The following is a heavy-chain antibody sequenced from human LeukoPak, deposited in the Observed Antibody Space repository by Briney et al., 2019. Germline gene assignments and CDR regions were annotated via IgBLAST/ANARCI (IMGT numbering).Heavy chain of an antibody. V-gene: IGHV1-18*01. Sequence: ASVKVSCTASGYTFTSYGISWVRQAPGQGLEWMGWISAYNGNTNYAQKLQGRVTMTTDTSTSTAYMELRSLRSDDTAVYYCARKVRDHYYDSSGFHLDPWGQGTLVTVSS. CDR2: ISAYNGNT. CDR1: GYTFTSYG. D-gene: IGHD3-22*01. CDR3: ARKVRDHYYDSSGFHLDP. J-gene: IGHJ5*02.